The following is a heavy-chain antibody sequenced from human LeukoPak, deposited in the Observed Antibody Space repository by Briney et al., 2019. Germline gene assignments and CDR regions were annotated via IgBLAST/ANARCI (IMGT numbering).Heavy chain of an antibody. J-gene: IGHJ4*02. Sequence: GGSLRLSCAASGFTFDDYAMHWVRQAPGKGLEWLSLISGDGGSTYYADYVKGRFTISRDNSKNSLYLQMNSLRTEDTALYCCAKDIGYGSGSYYNEGAPDYWGQGTLVTVSS. CDR1: GFTFDDYA. V-gene: IGHV3-43*02. CDR3: AKDIGYGSGSYYNEGAPDY. CDR2: ISGDGGST. D-gene: IGHD3-10*01.